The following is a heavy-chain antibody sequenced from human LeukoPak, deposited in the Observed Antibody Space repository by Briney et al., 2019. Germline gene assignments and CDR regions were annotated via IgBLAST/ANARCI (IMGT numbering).Heavy chain of an antibody. CDR2: ITYSGST. V-gene: IGHV4-39*01. CDR3: ARQGVGATDC. J-gene: IGHJ4*02. CDR1: GVSISSITYY. D-gene: IGHD1-26*01. Sequence: PSDTLSLTCTVSGVSISSITYYWAWIRQSPGKGLEWIGSITYSGSTYYNPSLESRVTISVDTSKNQFSLRLISVTAVDTAVYYCARQGVGATDCWGQGTLVTVSS.